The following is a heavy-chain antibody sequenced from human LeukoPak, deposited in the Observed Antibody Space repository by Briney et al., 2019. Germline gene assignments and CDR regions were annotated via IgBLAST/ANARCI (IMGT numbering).Heavy chain of an antibody. D-gene: IGHD3-10*01. CDR1: GFTFSSYS. V-gene: IGHV3-21*01. CDR2: ISSSSSYI. CDR3: ARDREIRRAHYYYGMDV. J-gene: IGHJ6*02. Sequence: GGSLRLSCAASGFTFSSYSMNWVRLAPGKGLEWVSSISSSSSYIYYADSVKGRFTISRDNAKNSLYLQMNSLRAEDTAVYYCARDREIRRAHYYYGMDVWGQGTTVTVSS.